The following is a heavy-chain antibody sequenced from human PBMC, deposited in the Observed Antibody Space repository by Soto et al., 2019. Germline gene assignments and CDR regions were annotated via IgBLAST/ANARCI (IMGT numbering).Heavy chain of an antibody. CDR3: ARGEYGSGSYYTDYYYYYGMDV. D-gene: IGHD3-10*01. CDR2: INHSGST. J-gene: IGHJ6*02. CDR1: GGSFSGYY. Sequence: PSETLSLTCAVYGGSFSGYYWSWIRQPPGKGLEWIGEINHSGSTNYNPSLKSRVTISVDTSKNQFSLKLSSVTAADTAVYYCARGEYGSGSYYTDYYYYYGMDVWGQGTTVTVSS. V-gene: IGHV4-34*01.